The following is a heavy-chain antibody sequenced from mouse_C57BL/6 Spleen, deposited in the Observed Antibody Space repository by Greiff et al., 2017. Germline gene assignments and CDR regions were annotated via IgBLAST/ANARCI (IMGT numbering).Heavy chain of an antibody. CDR2: ISYDGSN. J-gene: IGHJ4*01. CDR3: ANTYDGYYVRAMDY. V-gene: IGHV3-6*01. Sequence: DVQLQESGPGLVKPSPSLSLTCSVTGYSITSGYYWNWIRQFPGNKQEWMGYISYDGSNNYNPSLKNRISITRDTSKNQFFLKLNSVTTEDTATYYCANTYDGYYVRAMDYWGQGTSVTVSS. D-gene: IGHD2-3*01. CDR1: GYSITSGYY.